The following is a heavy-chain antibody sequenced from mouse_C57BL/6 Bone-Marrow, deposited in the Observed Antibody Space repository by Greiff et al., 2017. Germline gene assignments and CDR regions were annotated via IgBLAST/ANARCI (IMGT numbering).Heavy chain of an antibody. Sequence: QVQLQQSGAELARPGASVKMSCKASGYTFTSYTMHWVKQRPGQGLEWIGYINPSSGYTKYTQKFKDKATLTADKSSITAYMQLIRLTSVDAAVYYCARLFAYWGQGTTLTVSS. CDR1: GYTFTSYT. V-gene: IGHV1-4*01. J-gene: IGHJ2*01. CDR3: ARLFAY. CDR2: INPSSGYT.